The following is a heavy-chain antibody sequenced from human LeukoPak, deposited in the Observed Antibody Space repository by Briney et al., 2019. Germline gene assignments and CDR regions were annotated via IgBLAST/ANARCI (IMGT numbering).Heavy chain of an antibody. Sequence: PGGSLRLSCAACGFTFSTYWMHWVRQAPGKGLVWVSRLSPDGSSSIYGVSVKGPFTVSRHNAKNTLYLQMNSLRAEDTAVYYCAKVGYCSGGNCYRTFDFWGQGTLVTISS. V-gene: IGHV3-74*01. J-gene: IGHJ4*02. D-gene: IGHD2-15*01. CDR3: AKVGYCSGGNCYRTFDF. CDR1: GFTFSTYW. CDR2: LSPDGSSS.